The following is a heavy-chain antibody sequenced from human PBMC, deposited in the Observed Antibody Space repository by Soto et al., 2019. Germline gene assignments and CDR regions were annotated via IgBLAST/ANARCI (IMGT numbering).Heavy chain of an antibody. V-gene: IGHV1-3*01. D-gene: IGHD3-22*01. Sequence: ASVKVSCKASGYTFTSYAMHWVRQAPGQRLEWMGWINAGNGNTKYSQKFQGRVTITRDTSASTAYMELSSLRSEDTAVYYCAGLDYYYDSSGSFDYRAQRTLVTVSS. CDR1: GYTFTSYA. J-gene: IGHJ4*02. CDR2: INAGNGNT. CDR3: AGLDYYYDSSGSFDY.